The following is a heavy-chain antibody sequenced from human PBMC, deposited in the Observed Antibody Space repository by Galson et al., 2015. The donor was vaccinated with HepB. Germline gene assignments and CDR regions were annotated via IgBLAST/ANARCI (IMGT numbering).Heavy chain of an antibody. D-gene: IGHD3-10*01. Sequence: SLRLSCAASGFTFSSYWMHWVRQAPGKGLVWVSRINSDGSSTSYADSVKGRFTISRDNAKNTLYLQMNGLRAEDTAVYYCARGGGFGESDYWGQGTLVTVSS. V-gene: IGHV3-74*01. J-gene: IGHJ4*02. CDR2: INSDGSST. CDR3: ARGGGFGESDY. CDR1: GFTFSSYW.